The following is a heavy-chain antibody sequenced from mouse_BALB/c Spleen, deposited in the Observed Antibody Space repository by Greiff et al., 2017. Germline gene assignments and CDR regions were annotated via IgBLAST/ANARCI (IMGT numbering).Heavy chain of an antibody. Sequence: EVQGVESGGGLVQPGGSRKLSCAASGFTFSSFGMHWVRQAPEKGLEWVAYISSGSSTIYYADTVKGRFTISRDNPKNTLFLQMTSLRSEDTAMYYCARSVVARYFDVWGAGTTVTVSS. V-gene: IGHV5-17*02. CDR1: GFTFSSFG. CDR2: ISSGSSTI. D-gene: IGHD1-1*01. CDR3: ARSVVARYFDV. J-gene: IGHJ1*01.